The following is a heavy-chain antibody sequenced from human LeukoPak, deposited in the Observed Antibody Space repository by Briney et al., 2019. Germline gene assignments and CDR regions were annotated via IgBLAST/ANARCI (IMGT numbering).Heavy chain of an antibody. CDR1: GDSVSNNSGA. CDR3: ARGKAFDV. J-gene: IGHJ3*01. V-gene: IGHV6-1*01. CDR2: TYYRSEWYN. Sequence: SQTLSLTCAISGDSVSNNSGAWNWIRQSPSRGLEWLGRTYYRSEWYNDYAVSVKSRITINPDTSKNQFSLQLNSVTPEDTAVYHCARGKAFDVWGQGTLVTVSS.